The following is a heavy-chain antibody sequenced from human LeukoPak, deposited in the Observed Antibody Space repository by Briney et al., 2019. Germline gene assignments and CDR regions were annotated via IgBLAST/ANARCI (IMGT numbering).Heavy chain of an antibody. CDR1: RFSFSNYD. J-gene: IGHJ3*02. Sequence: GGSLRLSCAASRFSFSNYDMTWVRQAPGKGLKWVSTITGSGDTTYYADSMKGRFTISRDNSKNTLNLQMNRLRAEDTAVYYCAKTGMGHDAFDIWGQGTMVTVSS. D-gene: IGHD1-26*01. V-gene: IGHV3-23*01. CDR3: AKTGMGHDAFDI. CDR2: ITGSGDTT.